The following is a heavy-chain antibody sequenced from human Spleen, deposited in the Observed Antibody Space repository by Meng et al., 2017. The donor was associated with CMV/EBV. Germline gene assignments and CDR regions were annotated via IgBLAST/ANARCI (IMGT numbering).Heavy chain of an antibody. V-gene: IGHV1-18*01. D-gene: IGHD3-3*01. CDR2: ISVYNGNT. CDR1: GYTFSSYG. Sequence: ASVKVSCKASGYTFSSYGISWVRQAPGQGLEWMGWISVYNGNTNYAQKYQGRVTMTRDTSTSSVFMELRSLRPDDTALYYCARDGILRFLEWAAPGGWFDPWGQGTLVTVSS. CDR3: ARDGILRFLEWAAPGGWFDP. J-gene: IGHJ5*02.